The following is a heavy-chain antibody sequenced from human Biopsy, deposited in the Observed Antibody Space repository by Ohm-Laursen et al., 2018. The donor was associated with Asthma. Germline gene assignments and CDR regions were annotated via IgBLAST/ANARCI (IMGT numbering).Heavy chain of an antibody. V-gene: IGHV4-59*07. CDR3: AGFCSGGNCPDH. CDR1: GVSIRSYY. Sequence: SDTLSLTWTVSGVSIRSYYWTWIRQPPGKGLEWIGNIHYTGSTYSNPSLKIRVTISLDKSKKQISLRLSSVIAAVTAVYYCAGFCSGGNCPDHWGQGTLVTVSS. D-gene: IGHD2-15*01. CDR2: IHYTGST. J-gene: IGHJ4*02.